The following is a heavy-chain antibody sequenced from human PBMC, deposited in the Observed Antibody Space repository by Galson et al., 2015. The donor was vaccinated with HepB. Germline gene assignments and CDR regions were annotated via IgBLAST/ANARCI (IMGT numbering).Heavy chain of an antibody. V-gene: IGHV3-21*01. CDR3: VRAFHDTSGHYWVNLDY. J-gene: IGHJ4*02. CDR2: ISTTSTYI. D-gene: IGHD3-22*01. Sequence: SCKASGFSFTSYSMNWVRQAPGKGLEWVSFISTTSTYIYYADSVTGRFTISRDNAKSSLYLQMNSLRAEDTAVYYCVRAFHDTSGHYWVNLDYWGQGALVTVSS. CDR1: GFSFTSYS.